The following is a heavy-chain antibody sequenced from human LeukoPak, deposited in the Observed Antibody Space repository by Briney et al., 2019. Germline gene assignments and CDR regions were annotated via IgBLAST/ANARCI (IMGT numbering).Heavy chain of an antibody. Sequence: PGESLTISCKASGYSFTSYWIGWVRQMPGKGLEWMGFIYPGDSDTRYSPSFQGQVTISADKYITTAYLEWSSLKASDTAMYYCARSKEIDYWGQGTLVTVSS. CDR2: IYPGDSDT. D-gene: IGHD5-24*01. CDR3: ARSKEIDY. J-gene: IGHJ4*02. V-gene: IGHV5-51*01. CDR1: GYSFTSYW.